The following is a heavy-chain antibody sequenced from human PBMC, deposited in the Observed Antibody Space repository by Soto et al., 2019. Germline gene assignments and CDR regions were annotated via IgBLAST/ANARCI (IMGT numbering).Heavy chain of an antibody. V-gene: IGHV3-49*03. Sequence: GGSLRLSCSTSGFAFGDYGMTWFRQAPGKGLEWVGLIRSKSYGKTTEYAASATDRFTISRDDSKRIAYLQMNSLKADDTAVYYCTRERWDYGDPKWYFELWGRGTLVTVSS. J-gene: IGHJ2*01. CDR3: TRERWDYGDPKWYFEL. CDR1: GFAFGDYG. D-gene: IGHD4-17*01. CDR2: IRSKSYGKTT.